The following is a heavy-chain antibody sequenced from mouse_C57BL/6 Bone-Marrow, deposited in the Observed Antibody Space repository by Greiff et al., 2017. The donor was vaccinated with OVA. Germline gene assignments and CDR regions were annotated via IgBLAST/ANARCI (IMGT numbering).Heavy chain of an antibody. D-gene: IGHD2-4*01. J-gene: IGHJ3*01. V-gene: IGHV7-1*01. CDR1: GFTFSDFY. Sequence: EVQGVESGGGLVQSGRSLRLSCATSGFTFSDFYMECVRQAPGKGLEWIAASRNKANDYTTEYSASVKGRFIVSRDTSQSILYLQMNALRAEDTAIYYCARDAYDYDPSFAYWGQGTLVTVSA. CDR3: ARDAYDYDPSFAY. CDR2: SRNKANDYTT.